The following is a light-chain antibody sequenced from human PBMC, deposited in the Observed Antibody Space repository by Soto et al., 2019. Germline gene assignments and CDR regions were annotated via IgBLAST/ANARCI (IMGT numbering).Light chain of an antibody. CDR1: SSDVGSYIH. J-gene: IGLJ3*02. V-gene: IGLV2-23*02. Sequence: QSALTQPPSVSGSPGQSITISCTGTSSDVGSYIHVSWYQQHPGKAPKLIIYEVSKRPSGVSDRFSGSKSDNTASLTVSGLQAEDEADYYCCSYAGGTSGVFGGGTKLTVL. CDR3: CSYAGGTSGV. CDR2: EVS.